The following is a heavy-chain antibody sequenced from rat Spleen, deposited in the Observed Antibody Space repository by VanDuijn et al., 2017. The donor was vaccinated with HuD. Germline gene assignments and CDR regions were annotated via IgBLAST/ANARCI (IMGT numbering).Heavy chain of an antibody. V-gene: IGHV5-25*01. D-gene: IGHD1-12*02. CDR2: ITNSGGST. CDR3: ARQDYYDGSYYPYYFDY. J-gene: IGHJ2*01. Sequence: EVQLVESGGGLVQPGRSMKVSCAASGLTFSDYDMAWVLQAPTKGLEWVASITNSGGSTYYPDSVKGRFTISRDNAKSTLYLQMDSLRSEDTATYYCARQDYYDGSYYPYYFDYWGQGVMVTVSS. CDR1: GLTFSDYD.